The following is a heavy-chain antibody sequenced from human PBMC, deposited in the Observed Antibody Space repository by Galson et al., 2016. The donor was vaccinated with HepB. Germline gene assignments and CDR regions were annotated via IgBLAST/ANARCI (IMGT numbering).Heavy chain of an antibody. CDR2: SSVSGATT. J-gene: IGHJ4*02. V-gene: IGHV3-23*01. D-gene: IGHD6-19*01. Sequence: SLRLSCAASGFTFIKYAMNWVRQAPGKGLEWVSASSVSGATTYYADSVKGRFTISRDNSTSTLYLQMNSLRAEDTAVYYCARLSLVVGGTIDYWGQGTLVTVSS. CDR1: GFTFIKYA. CDR3: ARLSLVVGGTIDY.